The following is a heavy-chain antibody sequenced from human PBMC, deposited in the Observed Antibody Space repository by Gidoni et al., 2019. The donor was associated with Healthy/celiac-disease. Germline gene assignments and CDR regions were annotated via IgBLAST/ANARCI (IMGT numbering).Heavy chain of an antibody. Sequence: QVQLVESGGGVVQTGRSLRLSCAASGFTFSRYAMHWVRQAPGKGLEWVGVISYDGSNKYYADSVKGRFTISRDNSKNTLYLQMNSLRAEDTAVYYCARDYTYYDSGPGAFDIWGQGTMVTVSS. J-gene: IGHJ3*02. V-gene: IGHV3-30*04. D-gene: IGHD3-22*01. CDR2: ISYDGSNK. CDR3: ARDYTYYDSGPGAFDI. CDR1: GFTFSRYA.